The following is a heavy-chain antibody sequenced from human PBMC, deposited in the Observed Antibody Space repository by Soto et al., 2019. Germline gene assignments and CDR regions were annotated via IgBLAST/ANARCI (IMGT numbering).Heavy chain of an antibody. Sequence: SETLSLTCTVSGDSISSYYWSWIRQPPGKGLEWIGYIYNSGSTKYNPSLKSRVTTSVDASKNQFSLKLSSVTAADTAVYYCASGRFDYIWGSPAPYLDYWGHGALVTVSS. CDR2: IYNSGST. V-gene: IGHV4-59*01. D-gene: IGHD3-16*01. CDR1: GDSISSYY. CDR3: ASGRFDYIWGSPAPYLDY. J-gene: IGHJ4*01.